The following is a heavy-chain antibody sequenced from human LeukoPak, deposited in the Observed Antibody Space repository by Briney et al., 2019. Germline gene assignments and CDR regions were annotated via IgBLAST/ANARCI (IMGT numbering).Heavy chain of an antibody. J-gene: IGHJ4*02. D-gene: IGHD6-6*01. Sequence: GGSLRLSCAASGFTFSSYEMNWVRQAPGKGLEWVANINQDGSNIYYVDSVKGRFTISRDNAKNSLYLQMNSLRAEDTAVYYCARDNRVLISSSTNFDYWGQGTLVTVSS. V-gene: IGHV3-7*01. CDR3: ARDNRVLISSSTNFDY. CDR1: GFTFSSYE. CDR2: INQDGSNI.